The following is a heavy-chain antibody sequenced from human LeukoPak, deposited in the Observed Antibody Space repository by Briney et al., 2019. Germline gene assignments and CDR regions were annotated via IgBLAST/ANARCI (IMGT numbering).Heavy chain of an antibody. Sequence: PGGSLRLSCAASGFTFGNYAIHWVRQAPGKGLEWVSFISHDGSDKYYADSVKGRFTISRDNSKNTLYLQMDSLRAEHTAVFYCARDRYSGSYGGYFDYWGQGTLVTVSS. D-gene: IGHD1-26*01. CDR1: GFTFGNYA. J-gene: IGHJ4*02. V-gene: IGHV3-30-3*01. CDR3: ARDRYSGSYGGYFDY. CDR2: ISHDGSDK.